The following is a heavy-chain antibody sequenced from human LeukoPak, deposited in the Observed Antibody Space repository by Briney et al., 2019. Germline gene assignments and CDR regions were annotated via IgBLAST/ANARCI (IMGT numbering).Heavy chain of an antibody. CDR2: ISSSGSTI. D-gene: IGHD6-6*01. Sequence: GGSLRLPCAASGFTFSDYYMSWIRQAPGKGLEWVSYISSSGSTIYYAGSVKGRFTISRDNAKNSLYLQMNSLRAEDTAVYYCARDARSSSGNYHYYMDVWGKGTTVTVSS. V-gene: IGHV3-11*01. CDR1: GFTFSDYY. CDR3: ARDARSSSGNYHYYMDV. J-gene: IGHJ6*03.